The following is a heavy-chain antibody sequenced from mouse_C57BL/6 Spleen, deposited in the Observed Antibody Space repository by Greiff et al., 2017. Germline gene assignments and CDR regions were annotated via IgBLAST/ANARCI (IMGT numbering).Heavy chain of an antibody. Sequence: VQLQQPGAELVRPGSSVKLSCKASGYTFTSYWMDWVKQRPGQGLEWIGNIYPSDSETHYNQKFKDKATLTVDKSSGTAYMQLSSLTSEDSAVYYCARGAGTSDYWGQGTTLTVSS. D-gene: IGHD4-1*01. CDR3: ARGAGTSDY. J-gene: IGHJ2*01. V-gene: IGHV1-61*01. CDR2: IYPSDSET. CDR1: GYTFTSYW.